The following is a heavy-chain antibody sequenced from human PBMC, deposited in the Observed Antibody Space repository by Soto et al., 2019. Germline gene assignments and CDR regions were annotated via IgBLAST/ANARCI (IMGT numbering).Heavy chain of an antibody. J-gene: IGHJ4*02. CDR3: ARLGGYYQAFDQ. V-gene: IGHV4-61*08. CDR1: GGSISSGDYY. Sequence: SETLSLTCTVSGGSISSGDYYWSWIRQPPGKGLEWIGFIYYAGSTKYNPSLNSRVTISVDTSKNQFSLTVTSVTAADTAVYYCARLGGYYQAFDQWGQGSLVTVSS. D-gene: IGHD3-22*01. CDR2: IYYAGST.